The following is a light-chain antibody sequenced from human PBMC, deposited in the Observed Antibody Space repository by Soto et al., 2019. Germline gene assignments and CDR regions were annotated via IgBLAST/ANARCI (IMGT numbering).Light chain of an antibody. Sequence: ETVMTQSPSTVSVSLGERVTLSCRASESVSTYLAWYQQKPGQAPRLLIYGASAMPTGIPERFSGSGSGTEFTLIISSLQPEDFALYYCQQDHNWPQTFGQGTKVEIK. CDR2: GAS. V-gene: IGKV3-15*01. CDR3: QQDHNWPQT. CDR1: ESVSTY. J-gene: IGKJ1*01.